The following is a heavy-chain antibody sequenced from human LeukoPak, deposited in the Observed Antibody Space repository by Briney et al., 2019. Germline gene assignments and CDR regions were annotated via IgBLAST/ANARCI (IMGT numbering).Heavy chain of an antibody. V-gene: IGHV3-23*01. D-gene: IGHD1-14*01. Sequence: GGSLRLSCAASGFTFSNYAMSWVRQAPGKGLEWVSAISGSGGSTYSADSVKGRFTISRDNSKNTVHLQMNSLRAEDTAAYYCAKAVMETHHAVDYWSQGTLVTVSS. CDR3: AKAVMETHHAVDY. CDR2: ISGSGGST. J-gene: IGHJ4*02. CDR1: GFTFSNYA.